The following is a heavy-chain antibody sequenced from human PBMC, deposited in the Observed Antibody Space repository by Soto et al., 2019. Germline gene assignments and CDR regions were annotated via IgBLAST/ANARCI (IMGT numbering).Heavy chain of an antibody. CDR2: IYYSGST. Sequence: SETLSLTCTVSGGSISSSSYYWGWIRQPPGKGLEWIGSIYYSGSTYYNPSLKSRVTISVDTSKNQFSLKLSSVTGADTAVYYCAQYERITIFGVVTDTTYYYYYMDVWGKGTTVTVSS. J-gene: IGHJ6*03. V-gene: IGHV4-39*01. D-gene: IGHD3-3*01. CDR1: GGSISSSSYY. CDR3: AQYERITIFGVVTDTTYYYYYMDV.